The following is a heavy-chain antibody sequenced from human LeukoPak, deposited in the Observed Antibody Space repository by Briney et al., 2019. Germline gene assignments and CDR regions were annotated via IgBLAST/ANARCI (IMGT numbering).Heavy chain of an antibody. D-gene: IGHD5-12*01. CDR3: AREGGYSGYDPSPRKFDY. V-gene: IGHV3-7*01. J-gene: IGHJ4*02. CDR2: IKQDGSEK. Sequence: PGGSLRLSCAASGFTFSSYGMHWVRQAPGKGLEWVANIKQDGSEKHYVDSVKGRFTVSRDNAKNSLYLQMSSLRAEDTAVYYCAREGGYSGYDPSPRKFDYWGQGTLVTVSS. CDR1: GFTFSSYG.